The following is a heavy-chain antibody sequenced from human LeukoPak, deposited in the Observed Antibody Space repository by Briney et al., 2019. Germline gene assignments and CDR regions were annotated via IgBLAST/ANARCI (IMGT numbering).Heavy chain of an antibody. V-gene: IGHV3-23*01. D-gene: IGHD3-22*01. CDR1: GFTFSSYA. CDR2: ISGSGGST. CDR3: AKVIVPGTLFDY. Sequence: GGSLRLSCAASGFTFSSYAMSWVRQAPGKGLEWVSAISGSGGSTYYADSVEGRFTISRDNSKNTLYLQMNSLRAEDTAVYYCAKVIVPGTLFDYWGQGTLVTVSS. J-gene: IGHJ4*02.